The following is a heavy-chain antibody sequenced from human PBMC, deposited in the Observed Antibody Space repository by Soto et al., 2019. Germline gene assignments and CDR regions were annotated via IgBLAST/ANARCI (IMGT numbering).Heavy chain of an antibody. CDR3: ARDNDGNSRYSQFDY. CDR1: GFSFSGYG. J-gene: IGHJ4*02. V-gene: IGHV3-33*01. Sequence: QVQLVESGGGVVQPGSSLRLSCAASGFSFSGYGFHWVRQAPGKGLEWVAVIWNDGSKEYYADSVKGGFTVSRDSSKNTVYLQMNSLRAEDTAVYYCARDNDGNSRYSQFDYWGQGTLVTVSS. CDR2: IWNDGSKE. D-gene: IGHD3-16*02.